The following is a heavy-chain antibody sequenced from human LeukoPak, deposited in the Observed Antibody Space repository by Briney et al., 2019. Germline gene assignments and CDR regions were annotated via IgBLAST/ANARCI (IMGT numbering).Heavy chain of an antibody. CDR1: GGSISSSGYY. V-gene: IGHV4-39*07. CDR2: IYYSGSN. D-gene: IGHD5-18*01. Sequence: PSETLSLTCTVSGGSISSSGYYWGWIRQTPGKGLEWIGSIYYSGSNYHNPSLKSRVSMSVDTSKNQFSLKLSSVTAADTAVYYCANMGYSYAPGLFDPWGQGTLVTVSS. J-gene: IGHJ5*02. CDR3: ANMGYSYAPGLFDP.